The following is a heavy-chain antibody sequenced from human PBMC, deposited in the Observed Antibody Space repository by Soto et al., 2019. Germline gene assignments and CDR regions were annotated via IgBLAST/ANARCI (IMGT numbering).Heavy chain of an antibody. CDR1: GGSINTFY. V-gene: IGHV4-4*07. J-gene: IGHJ4*02. CDR2: IFSSGST. CDR3: AREGSYSAYNFAHGIQLWSFDF. D-gene: IGHD5-18*01. Sequence: PEETLSLTRSVSGGSINTFYWCWVRQPAGKGLEWIGRIFSSGSTSFNPSLESRVAMSVDTSKNHFSLNLSSVTAADMAVYYCAREGSYSAYNFAHGIQLWSFDFWGQGALVTVSS.